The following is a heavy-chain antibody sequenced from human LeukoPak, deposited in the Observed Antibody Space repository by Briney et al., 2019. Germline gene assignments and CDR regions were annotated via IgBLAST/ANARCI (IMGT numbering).Heavy chain of an antibody. V-gene: IGHV5-51*01. Sequence: GESLKISCKASGYRFSNYWIGWVRQMPGKGLEWMGIIYPGDSEIRYSPSFQGQVTISADKSISTAYLQWSSLKASDTAMYYCARKYGSGWPNWGQGTLVTVSS. D-gene: IGHD6-19*01. CDR1: GYRFSNYW. CDR3: ARKYGSGWPN. J-gene: IGHJ4*02. CDR2: IYPGDSEI.